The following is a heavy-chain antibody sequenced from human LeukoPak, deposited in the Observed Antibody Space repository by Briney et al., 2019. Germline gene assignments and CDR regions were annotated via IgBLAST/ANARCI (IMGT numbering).Heavy chain of an antibody. D-gene: IGHD2-15*01. J-gene: IGHJ4*02. Sequence: GESLKISCKGSGYSFTSYWISWVRQMPGKGLEWMGIIYPGDSDTRYSPSFQGQVTISADKSISTAYLQWSSLKASDTAMYYCARSLPGYCSGGSCYLGYGYWGQGTLVTVSS. CDR1: GYSFTSYW. CDR3: ARSLPGYCSGGSCYLGYGY. V-gene: IGHV5-51*01. CDR2: IYPGDSDT.